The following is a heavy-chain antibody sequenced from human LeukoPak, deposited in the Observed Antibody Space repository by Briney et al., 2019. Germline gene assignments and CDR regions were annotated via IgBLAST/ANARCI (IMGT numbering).Heavy chain of an antibody. CDR2: IYYTGST. V-gene: IGHV4-59*01. J-gene: IGHJ4*02. Sequence: SETLSLTCTVSGGSISSFYWHWVRQPPGKGLEWIGNIYYTGSTNYNPSLKSRVTISVDRSKNQFSLKLTSLTAADTAVYYCAREGFSSTSCSQTFFDSWGQGTLVSVSS. D-gene: IGHD2-2*01. CDR1: GGSISSFY. CDR3: AREGFSSTSCSQTFFDS.